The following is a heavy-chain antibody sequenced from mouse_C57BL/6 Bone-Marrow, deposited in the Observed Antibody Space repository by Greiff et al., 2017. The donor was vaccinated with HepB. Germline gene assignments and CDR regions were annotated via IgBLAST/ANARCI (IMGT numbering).Heavy chain of an antibody. Sequence: EVKLMESGGGLVQPKGSLKLSCAASGFSFNTYAMNWVRQAPGKGLEWVARIRSKSNNYATYYADSVKDRFTISRDDSESMLYLQMNNLKTEDTAMYYCVRQEGYGNYDFDYWGQGTTLTVSS. V-gene: IGHV10-1*01. CDR3: VRQEGYGNYDFDY. CDR2: IRSKSNNYAT. J-gene: IGHJ2*01. CDR1: GFSFNTYA. D-gene: IGHD2-1*01.